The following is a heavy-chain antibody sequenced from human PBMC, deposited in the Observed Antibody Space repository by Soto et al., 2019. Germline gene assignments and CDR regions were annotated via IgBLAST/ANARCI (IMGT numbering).Heavy chain of an antibody. V-gene: IGHV3-30-3*01. Sequence: QVQLVDSGGGVVQPGRSLRLSCVSSGFTFSNYAMHWVRQAPGKGLQWVSAISYNGRDTYYADSVKGRFTISRDNSKNTLYLHMNSLRPEDTAMYYCARDQGFYHHTLGYYLHWGPGTLVTVSS. CDR3: ARDQGFYHHTLGYYLH. CDR1: GFTFSNYA. D-gene: IGHD3-22*01. J-gene: IGHJ4*02. CDR2: ISYNGRDT.